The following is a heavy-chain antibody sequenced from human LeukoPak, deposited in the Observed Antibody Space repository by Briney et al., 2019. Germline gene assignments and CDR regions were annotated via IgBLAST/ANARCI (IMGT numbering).Heavy chain of an antibody. J-gene: IGHJ4*02. CDR2: INPNSGGT. D-gene: IGHD2/OR15-2a*01. Sequence: ASVKVSCKASGYTFTGYYMHWVRQAPVQGLEWMGWINPNSGGTNYAQKFQGRVTMTRDTSISTAYMELSSLRSDDMAVYYCARWASATTSVDSWGQGTLVTVSS. V-gene: IGHV1-2*02. CDR1: GYTFTGYY. CDR3: ARWASATTSVDS.